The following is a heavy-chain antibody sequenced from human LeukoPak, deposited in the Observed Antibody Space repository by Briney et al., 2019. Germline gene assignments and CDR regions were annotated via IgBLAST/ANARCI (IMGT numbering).Heavy chain of an antibody. J-gene: IGHJ4*02. CDR3: AKILPMNENFDY. Sequence: TGGSLRLSCAASGFTFSRYWMHWVRQAPGKGLVWVSRINGDGSSTNHADSVKGRFTISRDNAKNTLYLQMNSLRAEDTAVYYCAKILPMNENFDYWGQGTLVTVSS. CDR2: INGDGSST. D-gene: IGHD1-1*01. CDR1: GFTFSRYW. V-gene: IGHV3-74*01.